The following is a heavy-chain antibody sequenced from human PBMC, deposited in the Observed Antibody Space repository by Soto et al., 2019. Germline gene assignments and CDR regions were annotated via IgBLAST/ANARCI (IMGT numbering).Heavy chain of an antibody. Sequence: QVQLQESGPGLVKPSETLSLTCTVSGGSISSSYWSWIRQPPGKGLEWIGYIYYSGSTNYNPSLKSRVTISVDTAKNQFSLMLSSVTAADTAVYYCARAYGDYVLDYWGQGTLVTVSS. CDR3: ARAYGDYVLDY. CDR2: IYYSGST. V-gene: IGHV4-59*01. J-gene: IGHJ4*02. CDR1: GGSISSSY. D-gene: IGHD4-17*01.